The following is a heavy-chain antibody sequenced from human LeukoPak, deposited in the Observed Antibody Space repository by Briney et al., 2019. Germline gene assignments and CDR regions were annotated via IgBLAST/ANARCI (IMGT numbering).Heavy chain of an antibody. Sequence: VAAVKVSCKASGYTFTRYGISWVRQAPCQGLEWMGWISAYNGNTNYAQKLQGRVTMTTDTSTSTAYMELRSLRSDDTAVYYCARVVPAAPGPSNWFDPWGQGTLVTVS. CDR2: ISAYNGNT. CDR1: GYTFTRYG. V-gene: IGHV1-18*01. D-gene: IGHD2-2*01. CDR3: ARVVPAAPGPSNWFDP. J-gene: IGHJ5*02.